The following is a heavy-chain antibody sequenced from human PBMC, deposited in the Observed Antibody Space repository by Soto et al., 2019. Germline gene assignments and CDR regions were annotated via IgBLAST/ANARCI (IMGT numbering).Heavy chain of an antibody. V-gene: IGHV1-8*01. J-gene: IGHJ6*03. Sequence: QVQLVQSGAEVKKPGASVKVSCKASGYTFTSYDINWVRQATGQGLEWMGWMNPNSGNTGYAQKFQGRVTMTRNNSISTAYMELSSLRSEDTAVYYCARRIAARLGSYYYYYYMDVWGKGTTVTVSS. D-gene: IGHD6-6*01. CDR1: GYTFTSYD. CDR2: MNPNSGNT. CDR3: ARRIAARLGSYYYYYYMDV.